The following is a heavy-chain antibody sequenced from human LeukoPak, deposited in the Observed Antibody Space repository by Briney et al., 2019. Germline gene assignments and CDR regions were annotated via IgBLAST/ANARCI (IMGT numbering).Heavy chain of an antibody. D-gene: IGHD6-13*01. CDR3: ASGYTAAGRRFDP. V-gene: IGHV4-39*01. Sequence: PSEALSLTCTVSGGSISSSSYYSGWIRQPPGKGLEWLGSIYYSGRTYYSPSLKSRVTISLDPSKNQFSLKLSSLTAADTAIYYCASGYTAAGRRFDPWGQGTLVTVSS. J-gene: IGHJ5*02. CDR2: IYYSGRT. CDR1: GGSISSSSYY.